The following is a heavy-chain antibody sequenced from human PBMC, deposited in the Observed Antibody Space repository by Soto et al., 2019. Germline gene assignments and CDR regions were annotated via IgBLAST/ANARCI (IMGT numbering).Heavy chain of an antibody. V-gene: IGHV6-1*01. CDR3: ARSEEDSDYYYYGMDV. Sequence: SQTLSLTCVVSGDTVSINSVAWNWVRQSPSRGLEWLGRTYYRSRWYSDYAVSVRSRIDINADTSKNQVSLQLNSVTPEDTAVYYCARSEEDSDYYYYGMDVWGQGTTVTVSS. CDR2: TYYRSRWYS. D-gene: IGHD2-15*01. J-gene: IGHJ6*02. CDR1: GDTVSINSVA.